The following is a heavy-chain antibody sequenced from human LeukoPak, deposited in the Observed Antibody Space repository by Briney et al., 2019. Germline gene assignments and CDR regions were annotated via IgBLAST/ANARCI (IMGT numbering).Heavy chain of an antibody. CDR3: ARDQGTSVTAMVGGHFDY. CDR2: IWYDGSNR. CDR1: GFTFRGNG. J-gene: IGHJ4*02. Sequence: PGGSLRLSCAASGFTFRGNGTHWVRQAPGKGLEWVAIIWYDGSNRYYADSVKGRFTISRDNSKNTLFLQMNSLTAEDTAVYYCARDQGTSVTAMVGGHFDYWGPGTLVTVSS. D-gene: IGHD4-17*01. V-gene: IGHV3-33*01.